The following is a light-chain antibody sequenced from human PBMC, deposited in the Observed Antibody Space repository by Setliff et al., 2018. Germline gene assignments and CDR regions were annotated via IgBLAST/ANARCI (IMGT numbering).Light chain of an antibody. V-gene: IGLV2-14*01. J-gene: IGLJ1*01. CDR2: EVI. CDR1: SSDIGGYKY. Sequence: QSVLTQPASVSGSPGQSITISCTGTSSDIGGYKYVSWCQQHPGKAPKLMIYEVIKRPSGVSNRFSGSKSGNTASLTISGLQAEDEADYYCLSYTNSDTVVFGTGTKVTVL. CDR3: LSYTNSDTVV.